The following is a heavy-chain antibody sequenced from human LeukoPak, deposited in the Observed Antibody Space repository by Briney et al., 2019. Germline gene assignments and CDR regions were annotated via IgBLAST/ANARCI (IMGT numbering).Heavy chain of an antibody. CDR1: GFTVSSNY. CDR2: IYSGGST. D-gene: IGHD5-18*01. J-gene: IGHJ4*02. Sequence: GGSLRLSRAASGFTVSSNYMSWVRQAPGKGLEWVSVIYSGGSTYYADSVKGRFTISRDNSKNTLYLQMNSLRAEDTAVYFCARASRDSSYGYGILANWGQGTLVTVSS. V-gene: IGHV3-66*01. CDR3: ARASRDSSYGYGILAN.